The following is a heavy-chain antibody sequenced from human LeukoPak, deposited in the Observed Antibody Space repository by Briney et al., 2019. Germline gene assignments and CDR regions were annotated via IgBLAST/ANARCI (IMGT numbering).Heavy chain of an antibody. CDR1: GFTFSSYE. D-gene: IGHD4-11*01. CDR2: ISSSSSTI. CDR3: AYTVTTGY. V-gene: IGHV3-48*01. J-gene: IGHJ4*02. Sequence: GGSLRLSCAASGFTFSSYEMNWVRQAPGKGLEWVSYISSSSSTIYYADSVKGRFTISRDNAKNSLYLQMNSLRAEDTAVYYCAYTVTTGYWGQGTLVTVSS.